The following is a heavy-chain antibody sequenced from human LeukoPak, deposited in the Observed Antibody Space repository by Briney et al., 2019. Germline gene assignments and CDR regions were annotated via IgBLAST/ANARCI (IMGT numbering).Heavy chain of an antibody. CDR1: GGSIRSSYYY. Sequence: SESLSLTCTVSGGSIRSSYYYWGWIRQPPGKGLEWIGSIYDSGSTYYNPSLKSRVTISVDTSKNQFSLKLNSVTAADMATYYCARHSLNNYGSYYWGQGTLVTVSS. D-gene: IGHD5-24*01. CDR2: IYDSGST. J-gene: IGHJ4*02. V-gene: IGHV4-39*01. CDR3: ARHSLNNYGSYY.